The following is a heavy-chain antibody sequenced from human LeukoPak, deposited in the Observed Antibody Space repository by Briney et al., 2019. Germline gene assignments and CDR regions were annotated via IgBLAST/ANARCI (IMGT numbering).Heavy chain of an antibody. CDR2: IYYSGST. CDR1: GGSISSYY. Sequence: PSETLSLTCTVSGGSISSYYWSWIRQPPGKGLEWIGYIYYSGSTNYNPSLKSRVTISVDTSKNQFSLKLSSVTAADTAVYYCARVSMARGVLLGVWGQGTTVTVPS. CDR3: ARVSMARGVLLGV. D-gene: IGHD3-10*01. V-gene: IGHV4-59*01. J-gene: IGHJ6*02.